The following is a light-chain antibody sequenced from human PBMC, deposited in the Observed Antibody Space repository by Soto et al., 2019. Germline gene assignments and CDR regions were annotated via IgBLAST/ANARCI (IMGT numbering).Light chain of an antibody. V-gene: IGKV3-20*01. J-gene: IGKJ5*01. CDR1: QSLSSNY. CDR3: QQYVSAPIP. CDR2: GVS. Sequence: EIVLTQSLGTLSLSTGEGATLSSRASQSLSSNYLAWYQQKPGQAPRLLIYGVSSRATGVPVSFSGSGSGTDFTLTISRLEPEDFAVYYCQQYVSAPIPFGQGTRLEIK.